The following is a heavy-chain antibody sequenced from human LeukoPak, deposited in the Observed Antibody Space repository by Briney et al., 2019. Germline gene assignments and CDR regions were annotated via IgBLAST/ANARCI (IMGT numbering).Heavy chain of an antibody. CDR2: IYYSGST. D-gene: IGHD4-17*01. V-gene: IGHV4-30-4*01. CDR3: ARVSTPPAPYGDRAAFDY. Sequence: PSETLSLTCTVSGGSISSGDYYWSWIRQPPGKGLEWIGYIYYSGSTYYNPSLESRVTISVDTSKNQFSLKLSSVTAADTAVYYCARVSTPPAPYGDRAAFDYWGQGTLVTVSS. CDR1: GGSISSGDYY. J-gene: IGHJ4*02.